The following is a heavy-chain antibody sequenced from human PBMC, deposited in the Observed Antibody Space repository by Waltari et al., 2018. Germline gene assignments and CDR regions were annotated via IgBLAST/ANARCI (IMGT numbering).Heavy chain of an antibody. V-gene: IGHV4-38-2*02. D-gene: IGHD3-9*01. CDR3: ARHLDKATANY. CDR1: GYSISNNYH. Sequence: QVLLQASGPGLVKPSETLSLTCTVSGYSISNNYHWGWIRQPPGKGLVWIGSVSRSGRTAFNTYSKSLLTRFMDTSKNQFSLTLSSVTAADTAIYFCARHLDKATANYWGQGIQVTVSS. CDR2: VSRSGRT. J-gene: IGHJ4*02.